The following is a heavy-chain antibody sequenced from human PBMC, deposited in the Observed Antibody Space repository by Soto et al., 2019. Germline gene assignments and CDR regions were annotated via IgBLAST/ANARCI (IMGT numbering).Heavy chain of an antibody. CDR2: IYSGGST. CDR3: ATTAGYCSGGSCETAEPFDY. D-gene: IGHD2-15*01. J-gene: IGHJ4*02. Sequence: GGSLRLSCAASGFTVSSNYMSWVRQAPGKGLEWVSVIYSGGSTYYADSVKGRFTISRDNSKNTLYLQMNSLRAEDTAVYYCATTAGYCSGGSCETAEPFDYWGQGTLVTVSS. CDR1: GFTVSSNY. V-gene: IGHV3-66*01.